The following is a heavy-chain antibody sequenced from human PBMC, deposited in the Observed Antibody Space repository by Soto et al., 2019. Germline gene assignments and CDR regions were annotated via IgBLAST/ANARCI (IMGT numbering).Heavy chain of an antibody. CDR3: ARGKSRDAYNPLGY. J-gene: IGHJ4*02. Sequence: DVQLVQSGGGLIQPGGSLRLSCAASGFTVSNYYMSWVRQAPGRGLQWVSVFYTAGPTYYADSVKGRFTISRDESKNTLYFQMDNLRAEDTATYYCARGKSRDAYNPLGYWGPGTLVTVSS. V-gene: IGHV3-53*01. CDR1: GFTVSNYY. D-gene: IGHD1-1*01. CDR2: FYTAGPT.